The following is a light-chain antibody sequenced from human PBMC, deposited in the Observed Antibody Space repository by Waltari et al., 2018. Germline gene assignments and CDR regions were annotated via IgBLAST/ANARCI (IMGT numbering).Light chain of an antibody. CDR3: QSYDSSLV. Sequence: QSVLTQPPSVSGAPGQRVTISCTGSSSNIGAGYDVHWYQQLPGTAPKLLIYCNINRPSGVPDRFSGSKSGTSASLASTGLQAEDEADYYCQSYDSSLVFGGGTKLTVL. V-gene: IGLV1-40*01. CDR2: CNI. CDR1: SSNIGAGYD. J-gene: IGLJ2*01.